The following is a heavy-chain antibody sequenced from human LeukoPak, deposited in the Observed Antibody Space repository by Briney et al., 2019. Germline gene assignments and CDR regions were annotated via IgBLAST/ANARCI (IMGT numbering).Heavy chain of an antibody. Sequence: GGSLRLSCAASGFTFSSYAMSWVRQAPGKGPEWVSAISGSGGSTYYADSVKGRFTISRDNSKNTLYLQMNSLRAEDTAVYYCAKGGYGSGSWYYYYYGMDVWGQGTTVTVSS. CDR3: AKGGYGSGSWYYYYYGMDV. J-gene: IGHJ6*02. D-gene: IGHD3-10*01. V-gene: IGHV3-23*01. CDR2: ISGSGGST. CDR1: GFTFSSYA.